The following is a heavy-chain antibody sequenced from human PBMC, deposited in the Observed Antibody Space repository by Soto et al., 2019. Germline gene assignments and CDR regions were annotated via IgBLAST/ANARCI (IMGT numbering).Heavy chain of an antibody. J-gene: IGHJ6*02. V-gene: IGHV1-24*01. CDR2: FDPEDGET. CDR3: ATGLPGYYYYGMDV. CDR1: GYTLTELS. Sequence: GASVKVSCKVSGYTLTELSMHWVRQAPGKGLEWMGGFDPEDGETIYAQKFQGRVTMTEDTSTDTAYMELSSLRSEDTAVYYCATGLPGYYYYGMDVWGQGTTVTVSS.